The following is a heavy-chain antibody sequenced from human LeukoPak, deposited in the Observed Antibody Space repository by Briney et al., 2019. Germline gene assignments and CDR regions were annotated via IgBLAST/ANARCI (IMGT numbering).Heavy chain of an antibody. CDR3: AKIRKATENDY. CDR2: IWYDGSNK. D-gene: IGHD5-12*01. V-gene: IGHV3-33*06. Sequence: GGSLRLSCAASGFAFSSCGMHWVRQAPGTGLEGVAVIWYDGSNKYYADSVKGRFTISRDNSKNTLYLQMNSLRAEDTAVYYCAKIRKATENDYWGQGTLVTVSS. CDR1: GFAFSSCG. J-gene: IGHJ4*02.